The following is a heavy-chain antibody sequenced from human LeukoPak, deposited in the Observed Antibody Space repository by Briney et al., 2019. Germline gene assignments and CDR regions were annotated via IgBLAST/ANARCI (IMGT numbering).Heavy chain of an antibody. V-gene: IGHV3-7*01. D-gene: IGHD3-10*01. CDR3: ARDPAFGAFDI. J-gene: IGHJ3*02. CDR1: GFSFSSSW. CDR2: INPDGSEN. Sequence: GGSLRLSCAATGFSFSSSWMTWVREAPGKRLEWVAIINPDGSENGYGGSVRGRFTISRDNAKNSLYLDMNGLRAEDTSVYYCARDPAFGAFDIWGRGTLVTVSS.